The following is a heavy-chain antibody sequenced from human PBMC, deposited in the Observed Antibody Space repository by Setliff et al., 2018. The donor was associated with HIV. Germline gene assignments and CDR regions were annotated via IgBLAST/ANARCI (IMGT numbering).Heavy chain of an antibody. CDR2: VKLSSGDT. D-gene: IGHD4-4*01. CDR3: ARGRLTYRSSSDFDS. J-gene: IGHJ4*02. Sequence: ASVKVSCKASGFTFTDYYIHWLRQAPGRGLEWVGRVKLSSGDTGSAQKFQGRLTMTRDTSIKTAYTDLSGLTSDDTAVYFCARGRLTYRSSSDFDSWGQGTLVTVS. CDR1: GFTFTDYY. V-gene: IGHV1-2*02.